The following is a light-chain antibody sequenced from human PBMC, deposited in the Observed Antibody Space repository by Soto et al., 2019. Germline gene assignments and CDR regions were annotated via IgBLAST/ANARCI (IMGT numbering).Light chain of an antibody. J-gene: IGKJ3*01. CDR3: LQHGHSPVT. V-gene: IGKV3-20*01. CDR2: GAS. CDR1: QTVRSNF. Sequence: EIVLTQSPGALSLSPGERATLSCRASQTVRSNFLAWYQHKPGQAPRLLIYGASTTATGIPDRFSGSGSGTEFTLTISRLEPEDFAVYFCLQHGHSPVTFGPGT.